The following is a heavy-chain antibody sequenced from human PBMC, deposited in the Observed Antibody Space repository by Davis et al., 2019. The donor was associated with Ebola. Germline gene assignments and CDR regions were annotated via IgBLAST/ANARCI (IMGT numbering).Heavy chain of an antibody. Sequence: GASLKISCAASGFTFRDYYMSWRRQDAGKGLEWVSYISSSGSTIYYADSVKGRFTISRDNAKNSLYLQMNSLRAGDTAVYYCARTYGDYGRYWFDPWGQGTLVTVSS. J-gene: IGHJ5*02. CDR3: ARTYGDYGRYWFDP. CDR2: ISSSGSTI. D-gene: IGHD4-17*01. V-gene: IGHV3-11*01. CDR1: GFTFRDYY.